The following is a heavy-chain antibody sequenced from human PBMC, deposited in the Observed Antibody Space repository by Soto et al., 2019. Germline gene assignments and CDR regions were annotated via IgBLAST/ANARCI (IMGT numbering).Heavy chain of an antibody. Sequence: PSETLSLNCAVSGGSIGSGGYSWSWIRQPPGKGLEWIGYIYHSGSTYYNPSLKSRVTISVDRSKNQFSLKLSSVTAADTAVYYCALGYCSSTSCSYGMDVWGQGTTVTVSS. D-gene: IGHD2-2*01. J-gene: IGHJ6*02. CDR1: GGSIGSGGYS. V-gene: IGHV4-30-2*01. CDR2: IYHSGST. CDR3: ALGYCSSTSCSYGMDV.